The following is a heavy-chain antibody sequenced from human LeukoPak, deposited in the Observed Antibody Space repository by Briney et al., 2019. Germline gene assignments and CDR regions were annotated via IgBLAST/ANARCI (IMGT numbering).Heavy chain of an antibody. Sequence: SETLSLTCTVSGGSISSYYWSWIRQPPGKGLEWIGYIYYSGSTNYNPSLKSRVTISVDTSKNQFSLKLSSVTAADTAVYYCAREVSRADGFDYWGQGTMVTVSS. D-gene: IGHD3-22*01. V-gene: IGHV4-59*01. CDR1: GGSISSYY. J-gene: IGHJ4*02. CDR3: AREVSRADGFDY. CDR2: IYYSGST.